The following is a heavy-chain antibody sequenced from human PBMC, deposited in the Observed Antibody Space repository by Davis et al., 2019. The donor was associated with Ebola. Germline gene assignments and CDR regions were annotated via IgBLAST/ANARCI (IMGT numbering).Heavy chain of an antibody. CDR1: GFIFDDYA. CDR3: AKDRGTSWFWTFDI. D-gene: IGHD3-3*01. V-gene: IGHV3-9*01. Sequence: SLKISCAASGFIFDDYAMHWVRQAPGKGLEWVSGISWNSDNIGYADSVKGRFTISRDNAKNSLYLQMNSLRAEDTALYYCAKDRGTSWFWTFDIWGQGTMVTVSS. J-gene: IGHJ3*02. CDR2: ISWNSDNI.